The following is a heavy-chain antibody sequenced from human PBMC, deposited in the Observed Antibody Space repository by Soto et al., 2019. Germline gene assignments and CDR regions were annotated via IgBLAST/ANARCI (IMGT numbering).Heavy chain of an antibody. CDR1: GFTFSSYS. J-gene: IGHJ4*02. CDR2: ISSISSYI. V-gene: IGHV3-21*01. CDR3: ARVPSGYAYFDY. Sequence: GGSLRLSCAASGFTFSSYSMNWVRQAPGKGLEWVSSISSISSYIYYADSVKGRFTISRDNAKNSLYLQMNSLRAEDTAVYYCARVPSGYAYFDYWGQGTLVTVSS. D-gene: IGHD5-12*01.